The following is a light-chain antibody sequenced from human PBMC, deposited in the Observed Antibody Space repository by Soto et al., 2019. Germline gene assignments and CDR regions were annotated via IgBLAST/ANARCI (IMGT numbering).Light chain of an antibody. CDR1: SSDVGAYDY. CDR2: DVN. CDR3: SSYTNSGTRV. Sequence: QSVLTQPASVSGSPGQSIAISCTGTSSDVGAYDYVSWYQQHPGKAPKLMIYDVNNRPSGVSNRFSGSKSGNTASLTISGLQAEDVAAYYCSSYTNSGTRVFGGGTKVTVL. V-gene: IGLV2-14*01. J-gene: IGLJ2*01.